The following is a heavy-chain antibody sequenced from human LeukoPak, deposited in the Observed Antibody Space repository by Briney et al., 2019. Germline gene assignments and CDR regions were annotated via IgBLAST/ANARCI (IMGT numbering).Heavy chain of an antibody. Sequence: SVKVSCKASGGTFSSYAISWVQQAPGQGLEWMGGIIPIFGTANYAQKFQGRVTITTDESTSTAYMELSSLRSEDTAVYYCARGISGSGSQRGFDYWGQGTLVTVSS. D-gene: IGHD3-10*01. CDR1: GGTFSSYA. CDR3: ARGISGSGSQRGFDY. V-gene: IGHV1-69*05. CDR2: IIPIFGTA. J-gene: IGHJ4*02.